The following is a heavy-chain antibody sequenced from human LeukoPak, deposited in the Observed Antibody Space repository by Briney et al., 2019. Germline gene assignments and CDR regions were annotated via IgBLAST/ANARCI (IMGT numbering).Heavy chain of an antibody. CDR1: GYSFTSYW. CDR3: ARQAPYSSSWYSYFDL. Sequence: GESLKISCKGSGYSFTSYWIGWVRQMPGKGLEWMGIIYPGDSDTRYSPSSQGQVTISADKSISTASLQWSSLKASDTAMYYCARQAPYSSSWYSYFDLWGRGTLVTVSS. CDR2: IYPGDSDT. D-gene: IGHD6-13*01. J-gene: IGHJ2*01. V-gene: IGHV5-51*01.